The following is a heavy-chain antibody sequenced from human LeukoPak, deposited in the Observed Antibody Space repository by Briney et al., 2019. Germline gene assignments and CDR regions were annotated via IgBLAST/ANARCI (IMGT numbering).Heavy chain of an antibody. CDR3: ARGVPVVVTAVYFDY. J-gene: IGHJ4*02. CDR2: MNPNSGNT. V-gene: IGHV1-8*01. D-gene: IGHD2-21*02. CDR1: GYTFTSYD. Sequence: ASVKVSCKASGYTFTSYDINWVRQAPGQGLEWMGWMNPNSGNTGYAQKFQGRVTMTRNTSISTAYMELSSLRSEDTAVYYCARGVPVVVTAVYFDYWGQGTLVTVSS.